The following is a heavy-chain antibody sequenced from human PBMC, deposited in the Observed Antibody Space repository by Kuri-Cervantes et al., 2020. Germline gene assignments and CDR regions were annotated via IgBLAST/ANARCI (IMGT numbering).Heavy chain of an antibody. CDR2: IKSNSDGGTT. V-gene: IGHV3-15*01. Sequence: GESLKISCAASGFTSSEAWMSWVRQAPGRGLEWVGRIKSNSDGGTTDYAAPVKGRFILSRDDSKRTVYLQMNSLNTDDTAVYYCSTGGYYLDFWGKGTTVTVSS. J-gene: IGHJ6*03. CDR3: STGGYYLDF. CDR1: GFTSSEAW.